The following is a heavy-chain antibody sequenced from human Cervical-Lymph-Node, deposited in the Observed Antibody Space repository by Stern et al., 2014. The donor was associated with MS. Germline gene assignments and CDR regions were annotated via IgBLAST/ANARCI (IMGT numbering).Heavy chain of an antibody. CDR3: ARDFFRACRDDDY. CDR1: GASFSGSA. V-gene: IGHV1-69*11. CDR2: FLPLLCPA. D-gene: IGHD2-21*01. Sequence: QVQLVQSGAEVKKPGSSVKVSCKASGASFSGSAISWVRQVPGQGLEWMCGFLPLLCPADYSQNVQGMLSITADETTRTAYMELSSLRSDDTAVYYCARDFFRACRDDDYCGQGTLITVSA. J-gene: IGHJ4*02.